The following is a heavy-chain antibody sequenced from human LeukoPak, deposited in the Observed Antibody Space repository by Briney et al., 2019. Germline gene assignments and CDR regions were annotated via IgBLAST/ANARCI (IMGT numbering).Heavy chain of an antibody. D-gene: IGHD5-24*01. CDR1: GGSISSYY. CDR2: IYATGST. J-gene: IGHJ4*02. V-gene: IGHV4-4*07. CDR3: ARLREGSMATMQD. Sequence: KPSETLSLTCTVSGGSISSYYWSWIRQPAGKGLEWIGRIYATGSTNYNPSLKSRVSMSVDASKNQFSLKLGSVTAADTAVYYCARLREGSMATMQDWGQGTLVTVSS.